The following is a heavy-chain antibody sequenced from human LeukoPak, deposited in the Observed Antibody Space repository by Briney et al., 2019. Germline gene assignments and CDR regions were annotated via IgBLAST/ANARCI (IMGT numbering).Heavy chain of an antibody. Sequence: PGGSLRLSCAASGFTFSSYAMSWVRQAPGKGLEWVSAISGGGGSTYYADSVKGRFTISRDNSKNTLYLQMNSLRAEDTAVYYCAKDSVDIVDPSGAARYYMDVWGKGTTVTVSS. J-gene: IGHJ6*03. V-gene: IGHV3-23*01. CDR2: ISGGGGST. CDR1: GFTFSSYA. CDR3: AKDSVDIVDPSGAARYYMDV. D-gene: IGHD5-12*01.